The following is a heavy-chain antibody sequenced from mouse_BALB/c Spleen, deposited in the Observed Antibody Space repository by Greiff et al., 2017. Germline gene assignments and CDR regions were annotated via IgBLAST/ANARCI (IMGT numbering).Heavy chain of an antibody. CDR1: GFSLTGYG. J-gene: IGHJ4*01. D-gene: IGHD2-4*01. V-gene: IGHV2-6-7*01. CDR3: ARSSTMITTRYAMDN. CDR2: IWGDGST. Sequence: VKLMESGPGLVAPSQSLSITCTVSGFSLTGYGVNWVRQPPGKGLEWLGMIWGDGSTDYNSALKSRLSISKDNSKSQVFLKMNSLQTDDTARYYCARSSTMITTRYAMDNWGQGTSVTVSS.